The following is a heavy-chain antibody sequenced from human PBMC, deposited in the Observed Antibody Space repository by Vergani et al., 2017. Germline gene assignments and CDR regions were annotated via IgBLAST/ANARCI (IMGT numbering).Heavy chain of an antibody. CDR3: ARSFRPQTFDY. V-gene: IGHV4-59*01. Sequence: QVQLQESGPGLVKPSETLSLTCTVSGGSISCYYWSWIRQPPGKGLEWIGYIYYSGSTNYNPSLKSRVTISVDTSNNQFSLKLSSVTAADTAVYYCARSFRPQTFDYGGQGTLVTVSS. CDR2: IYYSGST. J-gene: IGHJ4*02. CDR1: GGSISCYY.